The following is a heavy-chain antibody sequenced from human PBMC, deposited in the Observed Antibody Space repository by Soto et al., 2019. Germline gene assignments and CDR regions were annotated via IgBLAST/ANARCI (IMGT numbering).Heavy chain of an antibody. CDR1: VGPVSRDRTY. D-gene: IGHD6-6*01. V-gene: IGHV4-61*01. CDR2: NYYSGST. J-gene: IGHJ6*02. CDR3: ATVGFGEQRVPFYGMYV. Sequence: SETLSLTCSAAVGPVSRDRTYWTWIRQAPGKGLEWIGYNYYSGSTNDNPYLKSRVTISVDTSKNQFSLKLSSVTAADTAVYYCATVGFGEQRVPFYGMYVWGQGTTVTVS.